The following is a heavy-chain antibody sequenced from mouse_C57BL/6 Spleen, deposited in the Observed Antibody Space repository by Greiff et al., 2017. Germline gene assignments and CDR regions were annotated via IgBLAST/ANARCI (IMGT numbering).Heavy chain of an antibody. CDR3: ARWWTATVVARYYYAMDY. CDR2: INPSSGYT. D-gene: IGHD1-1*01. Sequence: VQLQQSGAELAKPGASVKLSCKASGYTFTSYWMHWVKQRPGQGLEWIGYINPSSGYTKYNQKFKDKATLTADKSSSTAYMQLSSLTYEDSAVYYCARWWTATVVARYYYAMDYWGQGTSVTVSS. CDR1: GYTFTSYW. V-gene: IGHV1-7*01. J-gene: IGHJ4*01.